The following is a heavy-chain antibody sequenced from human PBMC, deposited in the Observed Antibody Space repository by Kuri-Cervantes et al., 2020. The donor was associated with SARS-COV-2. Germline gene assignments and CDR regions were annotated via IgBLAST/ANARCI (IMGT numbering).Heavy chain of an antibody. Sequence: GESLKISCAASGFTFSSYGMHWVRQAPGKGLEWVAVISSDGKTMYYANSVKGRVTISRDHSKNTLYLQMNSLRAEDTAVYYCAKGFTIFGVVIFPLSYYYGMDVWGQGTTVTVSS. CDR1: GFTFSSYG. J-gene: IGHJ6*02. CDR2: ISSDGKTM. D-gene: IGHD3-3*01. V-gene: IGHV3-30*18. CDR3: AKGFTIFGVVIFPLSYYYGMDV.